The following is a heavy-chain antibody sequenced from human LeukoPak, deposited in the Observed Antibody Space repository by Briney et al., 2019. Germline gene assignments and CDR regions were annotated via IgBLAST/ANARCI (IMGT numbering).Heavy chain of an antibody. Sequence: SETLSLTCAVYGGSFSGYYWSWIRQPPGKGLEWIGEINHSGSTNYNPSLKSRVTISVDTSKNQFSLKLSSVTAADTAVYYCARVLYGDYHYWGQGTLVTVSS. J-gene: IGHJ4*02. CDR2: INHSGST. CDR3: ARVLYGDYHY. V-gene: IGHV4-34*01. D-gene: IGHD4-17*01. CDR1: GGSFSGYY.